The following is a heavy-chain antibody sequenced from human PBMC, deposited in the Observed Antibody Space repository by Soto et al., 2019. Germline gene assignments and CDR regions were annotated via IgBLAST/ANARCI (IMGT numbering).Heavy chain of an antibody. J-gene: IGHJ4*02. D-gene: IGHD3-22*01. CDR1: GFTFSSYA. Sequence: GGSLRLSCAASGFTFSSYAMSWVRQAPGKGLEWVSAISGSGGSTYYADSVKGRFTISRDNSKNTLYLQMNSLRAEDTAVYYCAKDAHTYYYDSSGYYYMYYFDYWGQGTLVTVSS. CDR3: AKDAHTYYYDSSGYYYMYYFDY. CDR2: ISGSGGST. V-gene: IGHV3-23*01.